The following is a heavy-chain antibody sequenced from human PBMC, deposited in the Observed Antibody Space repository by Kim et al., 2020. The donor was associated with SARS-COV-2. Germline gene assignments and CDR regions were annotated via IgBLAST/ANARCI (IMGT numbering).Heavy chain of an antibody. V-gene: IGHV1-2*02. D-gene: IGHD5-18*01. J-gene: IGHJ5*02. CDR3: ARFRETAMVTRFDP. CDR1: GYTFTGYY. CDR2: INPNSGGT. Sequence: ASVKVSCKASGYTFTGYYMHWVRQAPGQGLEWMGWINPNSGGTNYAQKFQGRVTMTRDTSISTAYMELSRLRSDDTAVYYCARFRETAMVTRFDPWGQGTLVTVSS.